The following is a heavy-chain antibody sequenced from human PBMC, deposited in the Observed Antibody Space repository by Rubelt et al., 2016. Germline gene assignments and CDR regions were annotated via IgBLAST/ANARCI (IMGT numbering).Heavy chain of an antibody. CDR2: INPNSGGT. J-gene: IGHJ4*02. V-gene: IGHV1-2*06. CDR1: GYTFTGYY. Sequence: QVQLVQSGAEVKKPGASVKVSCKASGYTFTGYYMHWVRQAPGQGLEWVGRINPNSGGTNYAQKFQGGVTMTRDTSITTAYMELSRLRSDDTAVFYCARESSSGWYIDYWGQGTLVTVSS. D-gene: IGHD6-19*01. CDR3: ARESSSGWYIDY.